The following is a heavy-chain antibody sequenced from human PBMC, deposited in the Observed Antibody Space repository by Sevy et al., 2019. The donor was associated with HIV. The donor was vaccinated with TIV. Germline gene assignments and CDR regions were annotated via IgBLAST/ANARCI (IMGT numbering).Heavy chain of an antibody. CDR1: GYTLTELS. CDR3: ATTKDYYDSSGCPFDY. V-gene: IGHV1-24*01. J-gene: IGHJ4*02. Sequence: ASVKVSCKVSGYTLTELSMHWVRQAPGKGLEWMGSFDPEDGETIYAQKFQGRVTMTEDTSADTAYMELSSLRPEDTAVYFCATTKDYYDSSGCPFDYWGQGTLVTVSS. CDR2: FDPEDGET. D-gene: IGHD3-22*01.